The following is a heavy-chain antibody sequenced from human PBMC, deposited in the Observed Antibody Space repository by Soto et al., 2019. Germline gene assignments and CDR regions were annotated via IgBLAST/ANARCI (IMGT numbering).Heavy chain of an antibody. D-gene: IGHD6-13*01. Sequence: EVQLLESGGGLVQPGGSLRLSCATSGFTFSSYAMSWVRQAPGKGMEWVSVISGSGGNTYYADSVKGRFTISRDNSKNALFLQMNSLRADDTAVYYCARRVATGRGFDYWGQGTLVTVS. CDR3: ARRVATGRGFDY. CDR1: GFTFSSYA. J-gene: IGHJ4*02. V-gene: IGHV3-23*01. CDR2: ISGSGGNT.